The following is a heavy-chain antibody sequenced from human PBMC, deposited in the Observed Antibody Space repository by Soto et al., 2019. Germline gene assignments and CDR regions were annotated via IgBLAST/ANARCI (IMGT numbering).Heavy chain of an antibody. CDR3: ARTYDSNGYANEFDS. Sequence: QVVLQESGPGLVKPSETLSLTCSVSGRSITSYYWSWVRQPPGKGLEWIGYIYDNGITSQNPSLKSRGTMSADTSPNQFSLKLTSVTGADTAVYYCARTYDSNGYANEFDSWGQGILVTVTS. CDR2: IYDNGIT. J-gene: IGHJ4*02. D-gene: IGHD3-22*01. V-gene: IGHV4-59*12. CDR1: GRSITSYY.